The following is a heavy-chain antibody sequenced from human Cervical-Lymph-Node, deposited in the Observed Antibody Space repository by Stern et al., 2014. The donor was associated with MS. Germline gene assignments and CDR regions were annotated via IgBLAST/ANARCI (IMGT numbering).Heavy chain of an antibody. CDR3: ARATDL. CDR1: GASITSYY. Sequence: VQLEESGPGLLRPSETLSLTCTVSGASITSYYWSWIRQPPGKGLEWMGYIYYSGTTNYNASLKGRGAISIDTSKTQFSLRLSSVTAADTAVYYCARATDLWGQGTLVTVSS. CDR2: IYYSGTT. V-gene: IGHV4-59*01. J-gene: IGHJ5*02.